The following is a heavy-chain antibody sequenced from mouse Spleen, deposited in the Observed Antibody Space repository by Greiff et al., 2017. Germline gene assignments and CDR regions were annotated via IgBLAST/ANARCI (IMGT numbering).Heavy chain of an antibody. Sequence: EVKLVESGGDLVKPGGSLKLSCAASGFTFSDYGMHWVRQAPEKGLEWVAYISSGSSTIYYSDTVKGRFTISRDNAKNTLFLQMTSLRSEDTAMYYCARDYSNYVYYFDYWGHGSTLTVSS. V-gene: IGHV5-17*01. D-gene: IGHD2-5*01. CDR3: ARDYSNYVYYFDY. J-gene: IGHJ2*01. CDR1: GFTFSDYG. CDR2: ISSGSSTI.